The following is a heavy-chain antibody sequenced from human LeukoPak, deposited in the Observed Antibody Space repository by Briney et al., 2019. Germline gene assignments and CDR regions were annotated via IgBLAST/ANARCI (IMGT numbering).Heavy chain of an antibody. D-gene: IGHD2-2*01. CDR3: ARDVGEYCSSTYCYASHY. CDR2: INPHSGGT. Sequence: GASVKVSCKASGYTFTRNALNWVRQAPGQGLEWMGWINPHSGGTNYAQKFQGGVTMTRDTSITTAYMELSSLRSDDTAVYYCARDVGEYCSSTYCYASHYWGQGTLVTVSS. CDR1: GYTFTRNA. V-gene: IGHV1-2*02. J-gene: IGHJ4*02.